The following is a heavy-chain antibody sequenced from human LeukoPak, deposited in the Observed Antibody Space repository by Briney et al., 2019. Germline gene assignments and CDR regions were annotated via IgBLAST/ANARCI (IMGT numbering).Heavy chain of an antibody. Sequence: SETLSLTCTVSGGSISSYYWNWIRQPPGKGLEWIGSIYYSGSTNYNPSLKSRVTISVDTSKNQFSLKLSSVTAADTAVYYCAREGYCSGGSCARYFQHWGQGTLVTVSS. CDR3: AREGYCSGGSCARYFQH. J-gene: IGHJ1*01. CDR2: IYYSGST. V-gene: IGHV4-59*01. CDR1: GGSISSYY. D-gene: IGHD2-15*01.